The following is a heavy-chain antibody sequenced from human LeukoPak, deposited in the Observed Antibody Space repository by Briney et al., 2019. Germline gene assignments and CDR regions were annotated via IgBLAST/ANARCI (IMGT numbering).Heavy chain of an antibody. D-gene: IGHD3-10*01. CDR1: GYTFTGYY. V-gene: IGHV1-2*02. J-gene: IGHJ4*02. CDR2: INPNSGGT. Sequence: ASVKVSCKASGYTFTGYYMHWVRQAPGQGLEWMGWINPNSGGTNYAQKFQGRVTMTRDTSISTAYMELSRLRSDDTAVYYCAREITMVRGVIITFDYWGQGTLVTVSS. CDR3: AREITMVRGVIITFDY.